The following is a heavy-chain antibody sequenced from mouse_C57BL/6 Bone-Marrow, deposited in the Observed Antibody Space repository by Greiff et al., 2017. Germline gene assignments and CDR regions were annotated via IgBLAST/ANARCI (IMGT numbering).Heavy chain of an antibody. J-gene: IGHJ3*01. CDR1: GYTFTSYG. Sequence: VQLQQSGAELARPGASVKLSCKASGYTFTSYGISWVKQRTGQGLEWIGEIYPRSGNTYYNEKFKGKATLTADKSSSTAYMELSSLTSEDSAVYFCARYGDDGFAYWGQGTLVTVSA. CDR3: ARYGDDGFAY. CDR2: IYPRSGNT. V-gene: IGHV1-81*01. D-gene: IGHD2-2*01.